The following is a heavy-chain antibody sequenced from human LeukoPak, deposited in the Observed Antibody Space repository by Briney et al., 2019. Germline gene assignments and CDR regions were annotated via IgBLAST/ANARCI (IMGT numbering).Heavy chain of an antibody. CDR1: GFTFSSYS. CDR3: ARVYCSSTSCYPKLFDY. J-gene: IGHJ4*02. V-gene: IGHV3-48*01. CDR2: ISSSSSTI. D-gene: IGHD2-2*01. Sequence: GGSLRLSCAASGFTFSSYSMNWVRQAPGKGLEWVSYISSSSSTIYYADSVKGRFTISRGNAKNSLYLQMNSLRAEDTAVYYCARVYCSSTSCYPKLFDYWGQGTLVTVSS.